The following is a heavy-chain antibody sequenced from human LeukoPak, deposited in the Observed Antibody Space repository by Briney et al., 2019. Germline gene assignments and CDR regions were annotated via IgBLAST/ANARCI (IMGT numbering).Heavy chain of an antibody. Sequence: SETLSLTCTVSGGSISNSSYYWGWIRQPPGKGLEWIGSIYYSGSTYYNPSLKSRVTISVDTSKNQFSLKLSSVTAADTAVYYCATRGDRIGYCSGGSCPEFDYWGQGTLVTVSS. J-gene: IGHJ4*02. V-gene: IGHV4-39*07. CDR1: GGSISNSSYY. CDR2: IYYSGST. D-gene: IGHD2-15*01. CDR3: ATRGDRIGYCSGGSCPEFDY.